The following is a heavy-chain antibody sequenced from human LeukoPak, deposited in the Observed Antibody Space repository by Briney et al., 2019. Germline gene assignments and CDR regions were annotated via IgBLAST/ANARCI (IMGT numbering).Heavy chain of an antibody. Sequence: PGGSLRLSCAASGFTFSSYGMHWVRQAPGKGLEWVTLVWYDGNRKYYADSVKGRFTISRDNSKNTLYLQMNSLRAEDTAVYYCARGGSYLSAFDIWGQGTMVTVSS. V-gene: IGHV3-33*01. CDR3: ARGGSYLSAFDI. CDR2: VWYDGNRK. CDR1: GFTFSSYG. J-gene: IGHJ3*02. D-gene: IGHD1-26*01.